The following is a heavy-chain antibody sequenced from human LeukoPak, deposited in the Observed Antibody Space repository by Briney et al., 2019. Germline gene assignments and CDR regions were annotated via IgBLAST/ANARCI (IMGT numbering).Heavy chain of an antibody. CDR2: ISSDGITT. CDR1: GFTFSSSW. J-gene: IGHJ3*01. V-gene: IGHV3-74*01. D-gene: IGHD3-3*01. Sequence: GGSLRLSCAASGFTFSSSWMHWVRQVPGKGLVWVSRISSDGITTNYADSVKGRFTISRDNAKNTVYLQMNSLRAEDTAVYYCARMEVAWGQGTIVTVSS. CDR3: ARMEVA.